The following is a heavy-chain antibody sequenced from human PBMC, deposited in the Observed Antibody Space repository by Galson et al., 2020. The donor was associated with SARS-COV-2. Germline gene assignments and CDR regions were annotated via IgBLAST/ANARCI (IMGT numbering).Heavy chain of an antibody. D-gene: IGHD1-1*01. CDR3: AGGNPPDY. V-gene: IGHV3-53*01. Sequence: GESLKISCAASGFTVSSNYMSWVRQAPGKGLEWVSVIYSGGSTYYADSVKGRFTISRDNSKNTLYLQMNSLRAEDTAVYYCAGGNPPDYWGQGTLVTVSS. CDR2: IYSGGST. CDR1: GFTVSSNY. J-gene: IGHJ4*02.